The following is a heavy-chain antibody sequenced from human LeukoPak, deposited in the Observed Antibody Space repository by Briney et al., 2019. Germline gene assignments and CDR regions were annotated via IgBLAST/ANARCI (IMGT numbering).Heavy chain of an antibody. V-gene: IGHV3-64*01. J-gene: IGHJ4*02. CDR1: GFTFSNYA. CDR3: AREAYSSGRAGCFDY. D-gene: IGHD6-25*01. CDR2: IGTDVRTT. Sequence: GGSLRLSCAASGFTFSNYAMHRVRQAPGKGLEYVSAIGTDVRTTLYANSVKDRFTISRDNSKSTLYLQMDSLRVEDMAVYYCAREAYSSGRAGCFDYWGRGTLVTVSS.